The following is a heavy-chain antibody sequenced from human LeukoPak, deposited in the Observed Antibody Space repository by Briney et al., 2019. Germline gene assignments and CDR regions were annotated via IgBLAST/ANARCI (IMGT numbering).Heavy chain of an antibody. V-gene: IGHV3-48*03. D-gene: IGHD6-13*01. CDR1: GFTFTSYD. Sequence: GGSLRLSCEASGFTFTSYDMNWVRHAPGKGLEWVSYISSSGSTIYYADSVKGRFTISRDNAKNSLYMIMRGLGAEYMAVYYCARQGYSSSWYHIKQYYYDYGMDVWGKGTTVTVSS. J-gene: IGHJ6*04. CDR2: ISSSGSTI. CDR3: ARQGYSSSWYHIKQYYYDYGMDV.